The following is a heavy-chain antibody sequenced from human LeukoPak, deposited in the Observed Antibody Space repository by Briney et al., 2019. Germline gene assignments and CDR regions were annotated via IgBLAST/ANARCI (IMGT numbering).Heavy chain of an antibody. Sequence: SETLSLTCTVSGGSISNYYWSWIRQPPGKGLEWIGYIYYSGSTNYNPSLKSRVTISVDTSKNQFSLKLSSVTAADTAVYYCARGGFLDSYTGFDYWGQGTLVTVSS. CDR2: IYYSGST. CDR1: GGSISNYY. J-gene: IGHJ4*02. V-gene: IGHV4-59*01. D-gene: IGHD3/OR15-3a*01. CDR3: ARGGFLDSYTGFDY.